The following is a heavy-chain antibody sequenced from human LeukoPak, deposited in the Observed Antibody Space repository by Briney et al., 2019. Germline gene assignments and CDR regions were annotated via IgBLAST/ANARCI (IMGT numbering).Heavy chain of an antibody. J-gene: IGHJ4*02. D-gene: IGHD2-15*01. CDR1: GFTVSSNY. CDR3: ARLRKGYCSGGSCFSWSGYFDY. V-gene: IGHV3-66*04. Sequence: GGSLRLSCAASGFTVSSNYMSWVRQAPGKGLEWVSVIYSCGSTYYADSVKGRFTISRDNSKNTLYLQMNSLRAEDTAVYYCARLRKGYCSGGSCFSWSGYFDYWGQGTLVTVSS. CDR2: IYSCGST.